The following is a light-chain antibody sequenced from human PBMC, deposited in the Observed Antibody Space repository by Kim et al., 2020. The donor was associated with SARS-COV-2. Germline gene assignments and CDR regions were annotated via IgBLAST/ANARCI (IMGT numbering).Light chain of an antibody. CDR3: QQTNSFPRT. CDR2: TAS. Sequence: SSVGYSATYPSLAWQGSSSLLAWYQQKPGKAPHLLIYTASTLQSGVPSRFSGSGSGTDFTLTISSLQPEDVATYYCQQTNSFPRTFGQGTKVDIK. V-gene: IGKV1-12*01. CDR1: QGSSSL. J-gene: IGKJ1*01.